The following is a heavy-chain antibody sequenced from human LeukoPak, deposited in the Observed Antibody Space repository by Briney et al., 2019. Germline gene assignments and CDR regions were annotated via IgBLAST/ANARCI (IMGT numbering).Heavy chain of an antibody. CDR1: GGSISYYY. CDR2: FYYSGST. D-gene: IGHD6-19*01. V-gene: IGHV4-59*08. CDR3: ARLSYSSGWYQYWYFDL. Sequence: ASETLSLTCTVSGGSISYYYWSWIRQPPGKGLECIGYFYYSGSTNYNPSLKSRVTISVDTSKNQFSLKLRSVTAADTAVYYCARLSYSSGWYQYWYFDLWGRGTLVTVSS. J-gene: IGHJ2*01.